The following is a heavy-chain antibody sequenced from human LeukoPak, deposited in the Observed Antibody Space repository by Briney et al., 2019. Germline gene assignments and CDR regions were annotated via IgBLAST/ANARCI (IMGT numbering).Heavy chain of an antibody. Sequence: KPTETLSLTCTVSGGSISSGGYYWSWIRQHPGKGLEWIGYIYYSGSTYYNPSLKSRVTISVDTSKNQFSLKLSSVTAADTAVYYCASGAQGSSWETTFDYWGQGTLVTVSS. CDR3: ASGAQGSSWETTFDY. D-gene: IGHD6-13*01. CDR2: IYYSGST. V-gene: IGHV4-31*03. J-gene: IGHJ4*02. CDR1: GGSISSGGYY.